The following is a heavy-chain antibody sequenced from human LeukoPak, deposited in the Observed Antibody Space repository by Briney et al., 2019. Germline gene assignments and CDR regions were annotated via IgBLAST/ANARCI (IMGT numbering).Heavy chain of an antibody. CDR2: INHSGST. CDR1: GGSFSGYY. CDR3: ARPRDRYYYGSGSHIPAFDY. D-gene: IGHD3-10*01. Sequence: SETLSLTCAVYGGSFSGYYWSWIRQPPGKGLEWLGEINHSGSTNYNPSLKSRVTISVDMSKNQFSLKLSSVTAADTAVYYCARPRDRYYYGSGSHIPAFDYWGQGTLVTVSS. V-gene: IGHV4-34*01. J-gene: IGHJ4*02.